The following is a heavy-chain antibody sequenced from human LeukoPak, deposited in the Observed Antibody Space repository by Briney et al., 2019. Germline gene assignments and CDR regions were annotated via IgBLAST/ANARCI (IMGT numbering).Heavy chain of an antibody. J-gene: IGHJ4*02. V-gene: IGHV4-4*07. CDR1: GGSISSYY. CDR2: IYTSGST. D-gene: IGHD6-19*01. Sequence: SSETLSLTCTVSGGSISSYYWSWIRQPAGKGLEWIGRIYTSGSTNYNPSLKSRVAMSVDTSKNQFSLKLSSVTAADTAVYYCARTPVAVAGSYYFDYWGQGTLVTVSS. CDR3: ARTPVAVAGSYYFDY.